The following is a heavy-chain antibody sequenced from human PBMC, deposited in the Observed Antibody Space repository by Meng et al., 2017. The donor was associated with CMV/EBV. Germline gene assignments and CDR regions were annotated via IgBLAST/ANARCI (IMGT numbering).Heavy chain of an antibody. J-gene: IGHJ4*02. D-gene: IGHD2-15*01. CDR3: ARETDCSGGSCFATACDY. Sequence: ASVKVSCKASGYTFTSYDINWVRQATGQGFEWMGWMNPNSGNTGYAQKFQGRVTMTRDTSISTAYMELSRLRSDDTAVYYCARETDCSGGSCFATACDYWGQGTLVTVSS. CDR1: GYTFTSYD. CDR2: MNPNSGNT. V-gene: IGHV1-8*01.